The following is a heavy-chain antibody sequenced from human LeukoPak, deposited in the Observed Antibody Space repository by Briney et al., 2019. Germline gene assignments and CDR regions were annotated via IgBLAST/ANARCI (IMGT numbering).Heavy chain of an antibody. Sequence: GGSLRLSCAASGFTFSTYWMHWVRQAPGKGLVWVARINTDGSTTNYADSVKGRFTISRDNAKNTLYLQMNSLRAEDTAVYHCANDMTGPVDSWGQGTLVTVSS. D-gene: IGHD3-9*01. CDR3: ANDMTGPVDS. V-gene: IGHV3-74*01. CDR2: INTDGSTT. J-gene: IGHJ4*02. CDR1: GFTFSTYW.